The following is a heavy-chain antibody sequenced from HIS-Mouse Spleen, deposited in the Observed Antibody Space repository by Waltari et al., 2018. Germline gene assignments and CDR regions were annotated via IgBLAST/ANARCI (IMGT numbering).Heavy chain of an antibody. Sequence: QLQLQESGPGLVKPSEPLSLTCTVSGGSISSSSYYWGWIRQTPGKGLEWIGSIYYSGSTYYTPSLKSRVTISVDTSKNQFSLKLSSVTAADTAVYYCAREIPYSSSWYDWYFDLWGRGTMVTVSS. J-gene: IGHJ2*01. CDR2: IYYSGST. CDR1: GGSISSSSYY. D-gene: IGHD6-13*01. CDR3: AREIPYSSSWYDWYFDL. V-gene: IGHV4-39*07.